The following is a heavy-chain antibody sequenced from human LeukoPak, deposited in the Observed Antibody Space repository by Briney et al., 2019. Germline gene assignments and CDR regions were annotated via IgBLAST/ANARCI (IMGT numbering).Heavy chain of an antibody. CDR1: GYTFTGYY. CDR2: INPNSGGT. Sequence: ASVKVSCKASGYTFTGYYMHWVRQAPGQGLEWMGWINPNSGGTNYAQKFQGRVTMTRDTSISTAYMELSRLRSDDTAVYYCARDLYIVGAPEYWGQGTLVTVSS. V-gene: IGHV1-2*02. CDR3: ARDLYIVGAPEY. D-gene: IGHD1-26*01. J-gene: IGHJ4*02.